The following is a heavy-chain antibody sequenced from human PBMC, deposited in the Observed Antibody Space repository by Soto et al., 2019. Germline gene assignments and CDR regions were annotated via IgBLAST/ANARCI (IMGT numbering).Heavy chain of an antibody. J-gene: IGHJ4*02. CDR3: AQEGDAATTYDY. CDR1: GFTFSSYW. D-gene: IGHD5-12*01. V-gene: IGHV3-7*03. Sequence: EVQLVESGGGLVQPGGSLRLSCAASGFTFSSYWMSWVRQAPGKGLEWVANIKQDGSEKYYVDSVKGRFTISRDNAKNSLYLQMNSLRAEDTAVYYCAQEGDAATTYDYWSQGTLVTVSS. CDR2: IKQDGSEK.